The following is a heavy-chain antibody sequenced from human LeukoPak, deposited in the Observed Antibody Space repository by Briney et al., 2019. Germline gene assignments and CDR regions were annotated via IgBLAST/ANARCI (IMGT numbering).Heavy chain of an antibody. CDR2: IYYSGST. Sequence: SETLSLTCTVSGGSISSYYWSWIRQPPGKGLEWIGYIYYSGSTNYNPSLKSRVTISVDTSKNQFSLKLSSVTAADTAVYYCARARPIITIFGVVIIGAFDIWGQGTMVTVSS. J-gene: IGHJ3*02. D-gene: IGHD3-3*01. CDR3: ARARPIITIFGVVIIGAFDI. V-gene: IGHV4-59*01. CDR1: GGSISSYY.